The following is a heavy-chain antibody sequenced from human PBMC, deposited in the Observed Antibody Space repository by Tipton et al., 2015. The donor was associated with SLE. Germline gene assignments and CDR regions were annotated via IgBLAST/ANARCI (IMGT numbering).Heavy chain of an antibody. J-gene: IGHJ3*02. CDR1: GVSISSSY. D-gene: IGHD2/OR15-2a*01. CDR2: IYTSGAT. CDR3: ARVWLNNAFDI. Sequence: TLSLTCNVSGVSISSSYWSWIRQPAGKGLEWLGRIYTSGATDDKPSRKSRVTMSVYMSKNQMFLKMTSVTAADSAVSFCARVWLNNAFDIWGQGTRVTVSS. V-gene: IGHV4-4*07.